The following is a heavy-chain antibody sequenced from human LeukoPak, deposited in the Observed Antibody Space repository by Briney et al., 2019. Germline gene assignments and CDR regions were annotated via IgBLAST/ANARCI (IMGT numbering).Heavy chain of an antibody. CDR1: GYSFSSYW. Sequence: GESLQISCKGSGYSFSSYWIGWVRRMPGKGLEWMGIIYPGHSDTRYSPSFQGQVTISADKSISTAYLQWSSLKASDTAMYYCARRIGYCSGGSCYGFRFDPWGQGTLVTVSS. D-gene: IGHD2-15*01. V-gene: IGHV5-51*01. CDR3: ARRIGYCSGGSCYGFRFDP. CDR2: IYPGHSDT. J-gene: IGHJ5*02.